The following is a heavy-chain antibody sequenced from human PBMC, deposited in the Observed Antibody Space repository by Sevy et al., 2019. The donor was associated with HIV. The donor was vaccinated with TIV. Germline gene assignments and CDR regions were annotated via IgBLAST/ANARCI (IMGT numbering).Heavy chain of an antibody. Sequence: GGSLRLSCAASGFTFSDHYVDWVRQAPGKGLEWVGRIRNRPNSYTTEDAASVKGRFTISRDDSRNSVYLQMNSLKTQASAVYYCVRGPNCGVGGCQQISPYCLDVWGKGATVTVSS. CDR2: IRNRPNSYTT. J-gene: IGHJ6*03. CDR3: VRGPNCGVGGCQQISPYCLDV. CDR1: GFTFSDHY. V-gene: IGHV3-72*01. D-gene: IGHD2-15*01.